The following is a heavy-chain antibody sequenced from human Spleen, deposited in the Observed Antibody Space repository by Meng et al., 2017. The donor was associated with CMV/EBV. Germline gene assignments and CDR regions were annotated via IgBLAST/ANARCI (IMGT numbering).Heavy chain of an antibody. CDR3: ARCAGYCTNGVCYNYFDY. J-gene: IGHJ4*02. CDR1: GGSISDHY. V-gene: IGHV4-59*11. CDR2: THYNDSP. D-gene: IGHD2-8*01. Sequence: SETLSLTCTVSGGSISDHYGSCIRQPPGKALQWIGYTHYNDSPDYNPPLKSRVTLSVDTSKNQLSLRLSSVIAADTAVYYCARCAGYCTNGVCYNYFDYWGQGTLVTVSS.